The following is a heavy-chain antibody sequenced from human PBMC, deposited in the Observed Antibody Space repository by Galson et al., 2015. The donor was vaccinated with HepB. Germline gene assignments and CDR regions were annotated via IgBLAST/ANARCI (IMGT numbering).Heavy chain of an antibody. Sequence: SLRLSCAASGFTFNDYYMSWIRQAPGKGLEWVSYISSSSSYTNYADSVKGRFTISRDNAKNSLYLQMNSLRAEDTAVYYCARDLEVVGATDFDYWGQGTLVTVSS. D-gene: IGHD1-26*01. V-gene: IGHV3-11*06. J-gene: IGHJ4*02. CDR1: GFTFNDYY. CDR2: ISSSSSYT. CDR3: ARDLEVVGATDFDY.